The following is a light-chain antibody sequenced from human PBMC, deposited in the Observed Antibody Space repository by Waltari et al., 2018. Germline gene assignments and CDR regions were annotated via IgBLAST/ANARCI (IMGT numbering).Light chain of an antibody. CDR2: DVS. CDR1: SSDVGGYNY. CDR3: SSYTSSSTEV. V-gene: IGLV2-14*03. Sequence: QSALTQPASVSGSPGQSITISCTGTSSDVGGYNYVSWYQHHPGKVPKLMIYDVSTRPSGVSNRFSGSKSGDTASRTISGLQAEDEADYYCSSYTSSSTEVFGGGTKLTVL. J-gene: IGLJ3*02.